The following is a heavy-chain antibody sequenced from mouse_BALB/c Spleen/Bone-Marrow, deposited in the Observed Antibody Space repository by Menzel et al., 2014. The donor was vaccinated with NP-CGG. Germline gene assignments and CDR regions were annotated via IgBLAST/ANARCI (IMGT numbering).Heavy chain of an antibody. CDR3: SKDGGYDYSYFFDY. D-gene: IGHD2-4*01. CDR1: GFSFSSYF. CDR2: ISSGGHDT. Sequence: EVMLAESAGGLVKPGGFLTLSCAASGFSFSSYFMSWVRQILQKRLEGVATISSGGHDTYYPDSVKGRYTISRDNAKNPLYLQMSSLKSEDTAMYCCSKDGGYDYSYFFDYWGQDPTLTVSS. V-gene: IGHV5-6-4*01. J-gene: IGHJ2*01.